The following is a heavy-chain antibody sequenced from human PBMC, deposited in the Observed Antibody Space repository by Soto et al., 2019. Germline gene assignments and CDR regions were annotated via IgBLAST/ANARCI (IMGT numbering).Heavy chain of an antibody. CDR2: ISYDGSNK. CDR3: AKLYPAGTETYLGGFDY. D-gene: IGHD7-27*01. J-gene: IGHJ4*02. V-gene: IGHV3-30*18. Sequence: GGSLRLSCAASGFTFSSYGMHWVRQAPGKGLEWVALISYDGSNKYYEDSVKGRFTISRDNSKSTLYLQMNSLRAEDTAVYYCAKLYPAGTETYLGGFDYWGQGALVTVSS. CDR1: GFTFSSYG.